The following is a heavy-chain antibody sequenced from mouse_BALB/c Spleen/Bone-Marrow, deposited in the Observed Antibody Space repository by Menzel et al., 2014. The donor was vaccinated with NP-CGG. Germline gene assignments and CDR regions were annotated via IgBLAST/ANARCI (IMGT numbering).Heavy chain of an antibody. CDR3: ARDSPYAMDY. CDR2: IDPANGNT. V-gene: IGHV14-3*02. CDR1: GFNIKDTH. J-gene: IGHJ4*01. Sequence: EVQLQQSGAELVKPGASVKLSCTASGFNIKDTHMHWVKQRPEQGLEWIGRIDPANGNTKYNPKFQGKATITADTSSNTAYLQLSSLTSEDTAVYYCARDSPYAMDYWGQGTSVTVSS.